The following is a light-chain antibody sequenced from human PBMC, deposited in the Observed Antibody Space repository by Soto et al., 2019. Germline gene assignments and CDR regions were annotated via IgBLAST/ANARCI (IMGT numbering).Light chain of an antibody. V-gene: IGKV1-5*03. CDR1: QSISSW. CDR2: MAS. CDR3: QQYNDSPLT. Sequence: DIQMTQSPSTLSASVGDRVTITCRASQSISSWLAWYQQKPGKAPELLIYMASTLETGVPSRFSGSGSGTEFILIISCRKPDVFVTFYCQQYNDSPLTFGGGTKVEI. J-gene: IGKJ4*01.